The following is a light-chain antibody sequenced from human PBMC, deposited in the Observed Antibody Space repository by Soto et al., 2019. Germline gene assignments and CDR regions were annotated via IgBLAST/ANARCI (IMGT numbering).Light chain of an antibody. CDR1: SSNIGAGYD. J-gene: IGLJ3*02. Sequence: QSVLTQSPPVSGAPGQRVTISCTGSSSNIGAGYDVHWYQQFPGTAPKLLIYANTNRPSGVPDRFSGSKSGTSASLAITGLQPEDEADYYCQSYDSRLKNSVFGGGTKLTVL. CDR3: QSYDSRLKNSV. CDR2: ANT. V-gene: IGLV1-40*01.